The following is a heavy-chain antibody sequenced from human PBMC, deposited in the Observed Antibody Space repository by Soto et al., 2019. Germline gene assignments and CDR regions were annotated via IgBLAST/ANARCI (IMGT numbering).Heavy chain of an antibody. CDR2: ISSSGSTI. Sequence: PGGSLRLSCAASGFTFSDYYMSWIRQAPGKGLEWVSYISSSGSTIYYADSVKGRFTISRDNGKNSLFLQMNSLRDEDTAVYYFARVVVVIPPGYYYVMDVWGQGTTVTVSS. CDR1: GFTFSDYY. J-gene: IGHJ6*02. D-gene: IGHD3-22*01. CDR3: ARVVVVIPPGYYYVMDV. V-gene: IGHV3-11*04.